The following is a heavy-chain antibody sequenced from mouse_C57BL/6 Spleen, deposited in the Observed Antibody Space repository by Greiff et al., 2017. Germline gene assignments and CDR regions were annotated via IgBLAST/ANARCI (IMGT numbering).Heavy chain of an antibody. CDR2: ISDGGSYT. V-gene: IGHV5-4*03. J-gene: IGHJ2*01. Sequence: EVKLVESGGGLVKPGGSLKLSCAASGFTFSSYAMSWVRQTPEKRLEWVATISDGGSYTYYPDNVKGRFTISRDNAKNNLYLQMSHLKSEDTAMYYCARGGGGLDYWGQGTTLTVSS. CDR1: GFTFSSYA. D-gene: IGHD2-13*01. CDR3: ARGGGGLDY.